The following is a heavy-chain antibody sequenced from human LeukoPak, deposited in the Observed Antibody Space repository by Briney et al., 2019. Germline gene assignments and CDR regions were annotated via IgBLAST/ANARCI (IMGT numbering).Heavy chain of an antibody. D-gene: IGHD4-11*01. Sequence: SVKVSCKASGGTFSSYGINWVRQAPGQGLEWMGGIVPMYGTRNYAQKFQGRVIITADESTTTAYMELRSLRSEDTAVYYCARETSNYYYFDSWGQGTLLTVSS. CDR3: ARETSNYYYFDS. V-gene: IGHV1-69*01. J-gene: IGHJ4*02. CDR1: GGTFSSYG. CDR2: IVPMYGTR.